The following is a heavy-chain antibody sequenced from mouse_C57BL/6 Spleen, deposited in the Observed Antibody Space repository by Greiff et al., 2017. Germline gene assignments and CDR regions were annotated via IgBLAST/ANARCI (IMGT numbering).Heavy chain of an antibody. Sequence: VQLQQSGAELVKPGASVKMSCKASGYTFTSYWITWVKQRPGQGLEWIGDIYPGSGSTNYNEKFKSKATLAVDTSSSTAYMQLSSLTCEDSAVYYYARRTLYAMDYWGQGTSVTVSA. CDR1: GYTFTSYW. J-gene: IGHJ4*01. V-gene: IGHV1-55*01. CDR3: ARRTLYAMDY. CDR2: IYPGSGST.